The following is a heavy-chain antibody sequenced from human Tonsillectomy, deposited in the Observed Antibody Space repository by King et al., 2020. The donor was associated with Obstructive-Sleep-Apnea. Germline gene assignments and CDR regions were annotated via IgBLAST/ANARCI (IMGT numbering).Heavy chain of an antibody. CDR3: ARVQHPTDFWSGPYGAYFDY. V-gene: IGHV3-30*04. CDR2: ISYDGSNK. D-gene: IGHD3-3*01. CDR1: GFTFSSYA. Sequence: VQLVESGGGVVQPGRPLRLSCAASGFTFSSYAMHWVRQAPGKGLEWVAVISYDGSNKYYADSVKGRFTISRDNSKNTLYLQMNSLRAEDTAVYYCARVQHPTDFWSGPYGAYFDYWGQGTLVTVSS. J-gene: IGHJ4*02.